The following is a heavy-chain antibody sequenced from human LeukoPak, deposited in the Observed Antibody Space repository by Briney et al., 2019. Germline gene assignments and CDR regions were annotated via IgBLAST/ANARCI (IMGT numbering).Heavy chain of an antibody. Sequence: SVKVSCKASGGTFSSYAISWVRQAPGQGLEWMGRIIPIFGTANYAQKFQGRVTITTDESTSTAYMELSSLRSEDTAVYYCARSQTAILLFFDYWGQGTMVTVSS. CDR2: IIPIFGTA. CDR1: GGTFSSYA. V-gene: IGHV1-69*05. J-gene: IGHJ4*02. D-gene: IGHD2-21*02. CDR3: ARSQTAILLFFDY.